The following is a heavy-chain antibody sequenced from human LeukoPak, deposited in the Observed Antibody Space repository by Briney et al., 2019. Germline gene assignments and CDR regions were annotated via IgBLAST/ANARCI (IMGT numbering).Heavy chain of an antibody. D-gene: IGHD7-27*01. CDR3: ANRNWGLPFDY. CDR2: IYSGGST. Sequence: GGSLRLSCAASGFTVSSNYMSWVRQAPGKGLEWVSFIYSGGSTYYADSVKGRFTISRDDSKNTLYLQMNSLRAEDTAVYYCANRNWGLPFDYWGQGTLVTVSS. J-gene: IGHJ4*02. CDR1: GFTVSSNY. V-gene: IGHV3-53*05.